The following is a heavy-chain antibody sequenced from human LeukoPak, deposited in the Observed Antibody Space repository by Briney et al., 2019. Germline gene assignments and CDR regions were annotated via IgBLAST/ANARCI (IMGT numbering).Heavy chain of an antibody. V-gene: IGHV4-39*01. D-gene: IGHD2-15*01. CDR2: IYYSGST. CDR1: GGSISSSSYY. Sequence: SETLSLTCTVSGGSISSSSYYWGWIRQPPGKGLEWIGSIYYSGSTYYNPSLKGRVTISVDTSKNQFSLKLSSVTAADTAVYYCARKGMVVAATGILRRGYFDYWGQGTLVTVSS. CDR3: ARKGMVVAATGILRRGYFDY. J-gene: IGHJ4*02.